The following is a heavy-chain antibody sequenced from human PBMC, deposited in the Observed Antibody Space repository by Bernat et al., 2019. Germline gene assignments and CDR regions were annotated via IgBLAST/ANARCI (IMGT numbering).Heavy chain of an antibody. CDR1: GFTVSSNY. Sequence: VQLVESGGGVVQPGGSLRLSCAASGFTVSSNYMSWVRQAPGKGLEWVSVIYSGGSTYYADSVKGRFTISRHNSKNTLYLQMNSLRAEDTAVYYCARADSSSWSNWYFDLWGRGTLVTVSS. CDR2: IYSGGST. D-gene: IGHD6-13*01. CDR3: ARADSSSWSNWYFDL. J-gene: IGHJ2*01. V-gene: IGHV3-53*04.